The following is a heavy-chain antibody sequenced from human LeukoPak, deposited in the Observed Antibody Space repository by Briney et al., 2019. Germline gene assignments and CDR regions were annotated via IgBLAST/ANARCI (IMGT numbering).Heavy chain of an antibody. CDR3: ARQVPEYYYDSSGYSGPLGYFDY. V-gene: IGHV4-39*01. Sequence: PSETLSLTCTVSGGSISSSSYYWGWIRQPPGKGLEWIGSIYYSGSTYYNPSLKSRVTISVDTSKNQFSLKLSSVTAADTAVYYCARQVPEYYYDSSGYSGPLGYFDYWGQGTLVTVSS. CDR1: GGSISSSSYY. D-gene: IGHD3-22*01. CDR2: IYYSGST. J-gene: IGHJ4*02.